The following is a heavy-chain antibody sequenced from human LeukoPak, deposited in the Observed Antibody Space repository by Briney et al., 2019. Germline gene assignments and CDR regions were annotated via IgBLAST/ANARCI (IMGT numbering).Heavy chain of an antibody. J-gene: IGHJ6*03. CDR3: ARAVRYSSSWRLYYYYYMDV. CDR1: GYSFTGYH. Sequence: ASVKVSCKASGYSFTGYHMHWVRQAPGQGLEWMGWINPNSGNTGYAQKFQGRVTMTRNTSISTAYMELSSLRSEDTAVYYCARAVRYSSSWRLYYYYYMDVWGKGTTVTISS. D-gene: IGHD6-13*01. V-gene: IGHV1-8*02. CDR2: INPNSGNT.